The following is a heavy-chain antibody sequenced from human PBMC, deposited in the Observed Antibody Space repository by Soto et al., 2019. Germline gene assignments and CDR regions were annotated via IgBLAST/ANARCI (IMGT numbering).Heavy chain of an antibody. D-gene: IGHD3-22*01. CDR3: AKDPIPYYYDSSGYTQLYYFDY. Sequence: GGSLRLSCAASGFTFSSYAMSWVRQAPGKGLEWVSAISGSGGSTYYADSVKGRFTISRDNSKNTLYLQMNSLRAEDTAVYYYAKDPIPYYYDSSGYTQLYYFDYWGQGTLVTVSS. CDR1: GFTFSSYA. CDR2: ISGSGGST. J-gene: IGHJ4*02. V-gene: IGHV3-23*01.